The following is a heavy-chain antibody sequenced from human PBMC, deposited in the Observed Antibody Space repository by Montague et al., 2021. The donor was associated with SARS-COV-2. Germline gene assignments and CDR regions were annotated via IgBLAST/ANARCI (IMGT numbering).Heavy chain of an antibody. CDR2: IFWDDDK. CDR3: AHKVKWELYYFDY. J-gene: IGHJ4*02. D-gene: IGHD4-23*01. CDR1: GFSLSTSGEG. Sequence: VKPTQPLTLTCTVSGFSLSTSGEGVGWIRRPPGKALEWLALIFWDDDKRYSPSLKNRVTITKDTSKNQVVLRMTNMDPLDTATYYCAHKVKWELYYFDYWGQGTLVTVSS. V-gene: IGHV2-5*02.